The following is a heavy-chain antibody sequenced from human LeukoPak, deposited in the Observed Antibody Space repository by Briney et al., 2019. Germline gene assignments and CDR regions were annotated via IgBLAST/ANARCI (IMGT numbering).Heavy chain of an antibody. Sequence: QTGGSLRLSCAASGFTFSSYAMHWVRQAPGKGLEWVAVISYDGSNKYYADSVKGRFTISRDNSKNTLYLQMNSLRAEDTAVYYCARDFVDAVVLGYSSGWTDYWGQGTLVTVSS. CDR2: ISYDGSNK. V-gene: IGHV3-30-3*01. J-gene: IGHJ4*02. CDR1: GFTFSSYA. CDR3: ARDFVDAVVLGYSSGWTDY. D-gene: IGHD6-19*01.